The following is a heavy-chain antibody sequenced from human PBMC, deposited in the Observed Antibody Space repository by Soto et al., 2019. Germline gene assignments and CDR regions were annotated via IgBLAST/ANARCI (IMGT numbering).Heavy chain of an antibody. CDR3: SRGRGFWGRTDS. CDR1: GDSIISGGYY. J-gene: IGHJ4*02. D-gene: IGHD3-16*01. Sequence: QLQLQESGPGLVKTSQTLSLTCSVSGDSIISGGYYWTWLRQYPGKGLEYIGYIYYSGSTYYNPSLGSRVTISLDASKTQFSLRLSSVTAADTAVYYCSRGRGFWGRTDSWCQGTLVPVSS. CDR2: IYYSGST. V-gene: IGHV4-31*03.